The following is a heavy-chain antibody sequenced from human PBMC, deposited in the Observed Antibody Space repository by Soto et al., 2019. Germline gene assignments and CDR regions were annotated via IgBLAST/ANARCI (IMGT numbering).Heavy chain of an antibody. CDR3: ASQYYYDSSGSQTFDY. Sequence: SETLSLTCSVSGGSISSYYWNWIRQPPGKGLEWIGDIYYGGGTNYNPSLKSRVTLSVDTSKNQFSLKLSSVTAADTAVYYCASQYYYDSSGSQTFDYWGQGTQVTVSS. CDR2: IYYGGGT. D-gene: IGHD3-22*01. J-gene: IGHJ4*02. CDR1: GGSISSYY. V-gene: IGHV4-59*01.